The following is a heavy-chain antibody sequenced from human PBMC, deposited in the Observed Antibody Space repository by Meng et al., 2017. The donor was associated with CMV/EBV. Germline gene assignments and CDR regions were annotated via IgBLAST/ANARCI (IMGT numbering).Heavy chain of an antibody. J-gene: IGHJ6*02. CDR1: GFTFSDYY. D-gene: IGHD6-13*01. CDR3: ARGGRGKAAAGKRMDV. CDR2: LTRSGNTV. Sequence: GESLKISCAASGFTFSDYYMGWIRQAPGRGLEWISHLTRSGNTVFYADSVKGRFTVSRDNAKNSLYLQMNSLRAEDTAVYHCARGGRGKAAAGKRMDVWGQGTTVTVSS. V-gene: IGHV3-11*04.